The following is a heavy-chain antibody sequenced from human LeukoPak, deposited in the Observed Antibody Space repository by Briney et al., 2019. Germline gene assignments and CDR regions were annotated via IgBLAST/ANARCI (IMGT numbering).Heavy chain of an antibody. J-gene: IGHJ4*02. V-gene: IGHV3-23*01. CDR1: GFTFSSYA. Sequence: GSLRLSCAASGFTFSSYAMSWVRQAPGKGLEWVSAISGSGGSTYYADSVKGRFTISRDNAKNSLYLQMNSLRDEDTAVYYCASLYCSGGSCYSPNYWGQGTLVTVSS. CDR3: ASLYCSGGSCYSPNY. D-gene: IGHD2-15*01. CDR2: ISGSGGST.